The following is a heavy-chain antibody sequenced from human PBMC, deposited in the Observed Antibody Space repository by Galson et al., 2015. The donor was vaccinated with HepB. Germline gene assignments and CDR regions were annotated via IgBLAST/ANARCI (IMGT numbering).Heavy chain of an antibody. D-gene: IGHD1-26*01. CDR3: ARSGVGATNTTWYFDL. V-gene: IGHV1-69*13. CDR2: IIPIFGTA. J-gene: IGHJ2*01. CDR1: GGTFSSYA. Sequence: SVKVSCKASGGTFSSYAISWVRQAPGQGLEWMGGIIPIFGTANYAQKFQGRVTITADESTSTAYMELSSLRSEDTAVYYCARSGVGATNTTWYFDLWGRGTLVTVSS.